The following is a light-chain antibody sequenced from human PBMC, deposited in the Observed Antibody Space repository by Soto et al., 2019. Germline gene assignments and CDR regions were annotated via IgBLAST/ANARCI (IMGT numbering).Light chain of an antibody. CDR3: RQAIGFPVT. V-gene: IGKV1-12*01. J-gene: IGKJ3*01. CDR2: TAS. Sequence: IQMTQSPSSVSASVGDSVTITCRASQGISRWLAWFQQKPGKAPKLLIYTASRLQSGVPSRFSGSGSGTDFTLTISCLQPEDFAPYNCRQAIGFPVTFGSRTKLYI. CDR1: QGISRW.